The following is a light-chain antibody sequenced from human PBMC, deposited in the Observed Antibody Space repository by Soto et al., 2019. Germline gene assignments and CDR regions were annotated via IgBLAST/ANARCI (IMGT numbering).Light chain of an antibody. V-gene: IGKV3-15*01. CDR3: QQDNNWPPWT. CDR1: QSGSSN. J-gene: IGKJ1*01. Sequence: EIVMTQSPATLSVSPGERTTLSCMASQSGSSNLAWYQQTPGQAPRRLIYGASTRATGIPARFSGSGSGTEFPLTISSLQAEDVAVYYCQQDNNWPPWTFGQGTKV. CDR2: GAS.